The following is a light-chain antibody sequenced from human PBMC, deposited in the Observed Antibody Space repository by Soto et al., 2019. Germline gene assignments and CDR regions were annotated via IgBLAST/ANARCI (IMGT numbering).Light chain of an antibody. V-gene: IGKV3D-15*01. J-gene: IGKJ5*01. CDR1: QSVSNN. Sequence: EIVMTQSPATLSVSPGESATLSCRASQSVSNNLAWYQQRPGQAPRLLIYLASTRAPGISARFSGSGSGTEFTLTISSLQSEDFAVYYCQQYNYWPPVTFGQGTRLEIK. CDR2: LAS. CDR3: QQYNYWPPVT.